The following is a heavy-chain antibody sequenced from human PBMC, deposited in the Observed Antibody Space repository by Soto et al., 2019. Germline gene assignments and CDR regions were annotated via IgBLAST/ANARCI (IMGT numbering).Heavy chain of an antibody. D-gene: IGHD3-10*01. Sequence: ASVKVSCKASGYTFTSYGISWVRQAPGQGLEWMGWISAYNGNTNYAQKLQGRVTMTTDTSTSTAYMELRSLRSDDTAVYYCARDMVRGGPNYYYYYGMDVWGQGTTVTVS. V-gene: IGHV1-18*01. J-gene: IGHJ6*02. CDR2: ISAYNGNT. CDR1: GYTFTSYG. CDR3: ARDMVRGGPNYYYYYGMDV.